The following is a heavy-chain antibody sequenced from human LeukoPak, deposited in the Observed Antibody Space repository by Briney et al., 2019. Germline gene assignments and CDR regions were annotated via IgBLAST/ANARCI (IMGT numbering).Heavy chain of an antibody. Sequence: GGSLRLSCAASGFTFDDYAMHWVRQAPGKGLEWVSGISWNSGSIGYADSVKGRFTISRDNAKNSLYLQMNSLRAEDMALYYCAKKAGNDDYFDYWGQGTLVTASS. D-gene: IGHD1-1*01. CDR1: GFTFDDYA. J-gene: IGHJ4*02. V-gene: IGHV3-9*03. CDR3: AKKAGNDDYFDY. CDR2: ISWNSGSI.